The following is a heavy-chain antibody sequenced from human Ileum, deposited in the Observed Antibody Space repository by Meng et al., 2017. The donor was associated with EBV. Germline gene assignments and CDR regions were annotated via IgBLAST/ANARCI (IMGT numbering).Heavy chain of an antibody. CDR2: ILHAGVT. CDR1: DDSTIRSNW. Sequence: VPLDESGPRLVKPWGTLSRTCSVSDDSTIRSNWWSWVRQPPGKGLEWIGEILHAGVTNYNPSLKSRVSMSVDRSRIQASLNLNSVTAADTAIYYCARGEDYTWDVWGQGILVTVSS. V-gene: IGHV4-4*02. D-gene: IGHD3-16*01. CDR3: ARGEDYTWDV. J-gene: IGHJ4*02.